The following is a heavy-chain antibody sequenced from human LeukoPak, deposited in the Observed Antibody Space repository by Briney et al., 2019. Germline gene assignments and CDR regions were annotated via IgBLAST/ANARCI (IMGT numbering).Heavy chain of an antibody. D-gene: IGHD1-7*01. Sequence: GGSLRLSCAASGFTFSSYEMNWVRQAPGKGLEWVSYISTSGNTRYYADSVKGLFTISRDNAKNSLYLQMNSLRVEDTAVYYCARELSGTTSYYFDYWGQGTLVTVSS. CDR1: GFTFSSYE. CDR2: ISTSGNTR. CDR3: ARELSGTTSYYFDY. V-gene: IGHV3-48*03. J-gene: IGHJ4*02.